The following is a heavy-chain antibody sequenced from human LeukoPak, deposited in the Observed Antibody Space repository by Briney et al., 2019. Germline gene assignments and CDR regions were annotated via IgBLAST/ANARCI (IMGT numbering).Heavy chain of an antibody. Sequence: GGSLRLSCAASGFTFSSYAMSWVRRAPGKGLEWVSAISGSGGSTYYADSVKGRFTISRDNSKNTLYLQMNSLRAEDTAVYYCAKDQDSSGWYESIDYWGQGTLVTVSS. J-gene: IGHJ4*02. CDR1: GFTFSSYA. D-gene: IGHD6-19*01. CDR3: AKDQDSSGWYESIDY. CDR2: ISGSGGST. V-gene: IGHV3-23*01.